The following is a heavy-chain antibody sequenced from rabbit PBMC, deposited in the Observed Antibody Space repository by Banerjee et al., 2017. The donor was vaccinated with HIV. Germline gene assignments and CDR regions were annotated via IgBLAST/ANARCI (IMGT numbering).Heavy chain of an antibody. J-gene: IGHJ4*01. CDR1: GFDISKYG. Sequence: QEQLVESGGGLVQPGGSLKLSCTVSGFDISKYGVTWVRQAPGKGLEWIGYIDPIFGVSYYATWVNGRFTISSHDAQNTLYLQLNSLTAADTATYFCARDLDGVIGWNFGWWGPGTLVTVS. CDR2: IDPIFGVS. D-gene: IGHD1-1*01. V-gene: IGHV1S8*01. CDR3: ARDLDGVIGWNFGW.